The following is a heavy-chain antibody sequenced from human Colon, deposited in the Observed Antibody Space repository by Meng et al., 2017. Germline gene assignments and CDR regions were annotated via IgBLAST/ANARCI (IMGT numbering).Heavy chain of an antibody. V-gene: IGHV4-61*01. CDR1: GGSVTSGSHY. CDR3: ARVIGGWPYYFDY. D-gene: IGHD6-19*01. CDR2: IFHSGST. Sequence: QLLESVPGLVRPSETLSLTCTVSGGSVTSGSHYWSWIRQSPGKGLEWIGYIFHSGSTNYNPSLKSRVTLSVDTSKNQFSLKLGSVTAADTAVYYCARVIGGWPYYFDYWGQGTLVTVSS. J-gene: IGHJ4*02.